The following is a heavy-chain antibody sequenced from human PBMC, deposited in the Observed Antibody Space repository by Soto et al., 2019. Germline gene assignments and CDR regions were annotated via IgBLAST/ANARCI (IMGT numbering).Heavy chain of an antibody. D-gene: IGHD3-22*01. CDR1: GFTFSDYA. CDR2: VSHDGRNT. Sequence: PGGSLRLSCAASGFTFSDYAMHWVRQAPGKGLEWVAVVSHDGRNTHYADSVKGRFTISRDNAKNSLYLQMNSLRAEDTAVYYCAGSATDYCERGGYKDDYWGQGTLVTVSS. CDR3: AGSATDYCERGGYKDDY. J-gene: IGHJ4*02. V-gene: IGHV3-30*03.